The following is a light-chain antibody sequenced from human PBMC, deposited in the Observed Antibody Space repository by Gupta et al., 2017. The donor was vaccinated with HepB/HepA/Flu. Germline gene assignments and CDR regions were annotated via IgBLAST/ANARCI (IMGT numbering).Light chain of an antibody. CDR2: WAS. J-gene: IGKJ1*01. V-gene: IGKV4-1*01. CDR3: QQYYSTPWT. Sequence: DIVMIQSSHSLAVSLGERATINCKSSQNVLYSSNNKNYLAWYQQKPGQPPKLLIYWASTRESGVPDRFSGSGSGTXFTLTIXSLQAEDVAVYYCQQYYSTPWTFGXGTKVEIK. CDR1: QNVLYSSNNKNY.